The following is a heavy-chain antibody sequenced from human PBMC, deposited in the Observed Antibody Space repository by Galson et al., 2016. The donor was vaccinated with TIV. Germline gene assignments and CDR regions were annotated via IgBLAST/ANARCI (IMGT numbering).Heavy chain of an antibody. CDR1: GDTFSSYP. CDR3: SRAAGGYSYCPIPLGY. V-gene: IGHV1-69*05. CDR2: IIPIFGTT. J-gene: IGHJ4*02. D-gene: IGHD5-18*01. Sequence: QSGAEVTKPGASVKVSCKASGDTFSSYPISWVRQAPGQGLEWMGGIIPIFGTTNYAQKFQGRVTITTDESTSTAYMELSSLISDDTAVYYCSRAAGGYSYCPIPLGYWGQGTLVTVSS.